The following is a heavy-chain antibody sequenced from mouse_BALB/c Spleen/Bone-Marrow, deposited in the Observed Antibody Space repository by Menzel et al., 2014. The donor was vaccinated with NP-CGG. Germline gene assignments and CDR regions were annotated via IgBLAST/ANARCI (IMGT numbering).Heavy chain of an antibody. Sequence: QVQLQQSGPELVRPGVSVKISCKGSGYTFTDYAMHWVKQRHAKSLEWIGVISTYSGNTNYNQKFKGKATMTVDESSSTAYMELARLTSEDSAIYYCARGSMITTDWFAYWGQGTLVTVSA. CDR1: GYTFTDYA. CDR3: ARGSMITTDWFAY. D-gene: IGHD2-4*01. J-gene: IGHJ3*01. CDR2: ISTYSGNT. V-gene: IGHV1-67*01.